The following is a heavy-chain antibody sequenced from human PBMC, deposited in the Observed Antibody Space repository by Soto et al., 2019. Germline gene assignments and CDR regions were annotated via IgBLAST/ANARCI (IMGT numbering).Heavy chain of an antibody. CDR2: IIPIFGTA. V-gene: IGHV1-69*13. CDR1: GGTFSSYA. J-gene: IGHJ6*02. CDR3: ARVRAAIAPSYYYYGMDV. Sequence: SVKVSCKASGGTFSSYAISWVRQAPGQGPEWMGGIIPIFGTANYAQKFQGRVTITADESTSTAYMELSSLRSEDTAVYYCARVRAAIAPSYYYYGMDVWGQGTTVTVSS. D-gene: IGHD2-2*02.